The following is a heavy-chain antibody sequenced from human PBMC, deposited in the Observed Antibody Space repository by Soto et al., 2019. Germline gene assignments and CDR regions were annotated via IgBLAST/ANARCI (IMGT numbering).Heavy chain of an antibody. CDR1: GYTFTGYY. CDR3: ARDGNYYGSGSYDY. Sequence: QVQLVQSGAEVKKPGASVKVSCKASGYTFTGYYMHWVRQAPGQGLEWMGWINPNSGGTNYAQKFQGWVTMTRDTSISTAYMELRRLRADDTAVYYCARDGNYYGSGSYDYWGQGTLVTVSS. D-gene: IGHD3-10*01. V-gene: IGHV1-2*04. J-gene: IGHJ4*02. CDR2: INPNSGGT.